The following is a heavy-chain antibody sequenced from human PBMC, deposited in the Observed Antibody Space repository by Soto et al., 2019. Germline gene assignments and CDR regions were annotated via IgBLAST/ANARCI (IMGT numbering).Heavy chain of an antibody. D-gene: IGHD2-21*01. J-gene: IGHJ4*02. CDR2: IFADGNT. Sequence: KASETLSLTCVVSGASISASYWSGVRQPAGKRLQWIGRIFADGNTNSSPSLKGRVSMAIDKSQNQISLQLASVTAADTATYYCVRDIIVDLDSWGQGAQVTV. CDR3: VRDIIVDLDS. V-gene: IGHV4-4*07. CDR1: GASISASY.